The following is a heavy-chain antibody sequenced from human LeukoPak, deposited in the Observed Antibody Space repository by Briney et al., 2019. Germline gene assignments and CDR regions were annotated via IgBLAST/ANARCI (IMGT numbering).Heavy chain of an antibody. Sequence: GGSLRLSCAASGFTFSSYWTHWVRQAPGKGLVWVSRINSDGSSTSYADSVKGRFTIPRDNAKNTLYLQMNSLRAEDTAVYYCARMDRSSSSGDYWGQGTLVTVSS. D-gene: IGHD6-6*01. J-gene: IGHJ4*02. CDR2: INSDGSST. V-gene: IGHV3-74*01. CDR1: GFTFSSYW. CDR3: ARMDRSSSSGDY.